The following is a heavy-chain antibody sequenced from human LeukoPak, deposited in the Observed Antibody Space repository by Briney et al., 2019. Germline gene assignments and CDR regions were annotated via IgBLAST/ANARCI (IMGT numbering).Heavy chain of an antibody. CDR1: GYTFTSYG. Sequence: ASVKVSCKASGYTFTSYGISWVRRAPGQGLEWMGWISAYNGNTNYAQKLQGRVTMTTDTSTSTAYMELRSLRSDDTAVYYCARDGYNPFYYYYYGMDVWGQGTTVTVSS. CDR2: ISAYNGNT. V-gene: IGHV1-18*01. D-gene: IGHD5-24*01. CDR3: ARDGYNPFYYYYYGMDV. J-gene: IGHJ6*02.